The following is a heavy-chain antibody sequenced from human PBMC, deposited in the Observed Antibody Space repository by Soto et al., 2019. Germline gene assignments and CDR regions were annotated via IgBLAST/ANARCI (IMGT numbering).Heavy chain of an antibody. CDR2: ISDSGGNT. V-gene: IGHV3-23*01. CDR1: GFTFSSYV. J-gene: IGHJ4*02. CDR3: AKGEDNYDVLTGSYLGNYYFDY. D-gene: IGHD3-9*01. Sequence: EVQVLESGGGLVQPGGSLRLSCAASGFTFSSYVMSWVRQAPGKGLEWVSSISDSGGNTFYADSVRGRFTVSRDNSKNTLYLHMDSLRAEDTAIYYCAKGEDNYDVLTGSYLGNYYFDYWGQGTLVTVSS.